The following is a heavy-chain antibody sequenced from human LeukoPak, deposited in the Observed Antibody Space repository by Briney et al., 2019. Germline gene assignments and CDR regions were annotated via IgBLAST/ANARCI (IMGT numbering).Heavy chain of an antibody. CDR2: INPNSGGT. D-gene: IGHD3-22*01. CDR1: GYTFTGYY. V-gene: IGHV1-2*02. CDR3: AWDSSGYYYFDY. Sequence: ASVKVSCKASGYTFTGYYMHWVRQAPGQGLEWMGWINPNSGGTNYAQKFQGRVTMTRDASISTAYMELSRLRSDDTAVYYCAWDSSGYYYFDYWGQGTLVTVSS. J-gene: IGHJ4*02.